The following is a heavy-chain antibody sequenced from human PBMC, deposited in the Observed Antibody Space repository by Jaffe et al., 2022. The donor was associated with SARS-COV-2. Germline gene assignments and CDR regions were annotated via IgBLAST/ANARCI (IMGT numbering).Heavy chain of an antibody. CDR2: INAGNGNT. J-gene: IGHJ5*02. D-gene: IGHD2-15*01. V-gene: IGHV1-3*01. CDR3: ARDRCSGGSCYSISP. Sequence: QVQLVQSGAEVKKPGASVKVSCKASGYTFTSYAMHWVRQAPGQRLEWMGWINAGNGNTKYSQKFQGRVTITRDTSASTAYMELSSLRSEDTAVYYCARDRCSGGSCYSISPWGQGTLVTVSS. CDR1: GYTFTSYA.